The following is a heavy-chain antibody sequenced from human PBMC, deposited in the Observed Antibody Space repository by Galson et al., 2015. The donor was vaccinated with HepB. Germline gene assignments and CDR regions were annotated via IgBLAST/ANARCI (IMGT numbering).Heavy chain of an antibody. Sequence: SLRLSCAASGFTFRNSAMTWVRLVPGKGLEWVSGVSTSGDRTYYPDSVRGRFSMSRDNSKNTVYLQMNDLRPEDTAIYYCAKSGYDGSGYGFNDYWGQGTLVTVTS. CDR1: GFTFRNSA. D-gene: IGHD3-22*01. J-gene: IGHJ4*02. CDR2: VSTSGDRT. CDR3: AKSGYDGSGYGFNDY. V-gene: IGHV3-23*01.